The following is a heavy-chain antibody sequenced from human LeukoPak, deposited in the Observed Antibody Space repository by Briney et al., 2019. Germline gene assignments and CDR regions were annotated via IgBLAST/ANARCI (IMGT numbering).Heavy chain of an antibody. CDR2: ISDSGSDT. V-gene: IGHV3-23*01. D-gene: IGHD3-22*01. CDR3: AKGYYGNYFDY. Sequence: GGSLRLSCAASGFTFDSYAMNWVRQAPGKGLGWLAVISDSGSDTYYADSVKGRFTISRDNSKNTLYVQMNSLRAEDTAVYYCAKGYYGNYFDYWGQGTLVTVSS. J-gene: IGHJ4*02. CDR1: GFTFDSYA.